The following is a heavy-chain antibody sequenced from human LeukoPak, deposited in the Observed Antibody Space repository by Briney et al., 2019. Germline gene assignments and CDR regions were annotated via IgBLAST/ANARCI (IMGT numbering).Heavy chain of an antibody. J-gene: IGHJ4*02. CDR2: IKQDGSQK. V-gene: IGHV3-7*01. CDR1: AFSFSRLW. Sequence: GGSLRLSCAASAFSFSRLWMSWVRQAPGKGGEGVANIKQDGSQKYYVDSVKGRFTISRDNAKNSLYLQMNSLRVEDTALYYCARRAPSHDFDDWGKGTLVTVSS. CDR3: ARRAPSHDFDD.